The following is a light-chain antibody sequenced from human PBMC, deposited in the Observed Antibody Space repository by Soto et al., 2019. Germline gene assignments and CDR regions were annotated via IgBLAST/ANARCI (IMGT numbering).Light chain of an antibody. CDR2: GAS. CDR3: QQYGSSALT. J-gene: IGKJ4*01. V-gene: IGKV3-20*01. CDR1: QSVSSIY. Sequence: EIVLTQSPGSRSWSPGEIASLSGMASQSVSSIYLAWYQQKPGQAPRLLIYGASSRPTGIPDRFSGSGSGTDFTLTISRLEPEDFAVYYCQQYGSSALTFGGGTKVDIK.